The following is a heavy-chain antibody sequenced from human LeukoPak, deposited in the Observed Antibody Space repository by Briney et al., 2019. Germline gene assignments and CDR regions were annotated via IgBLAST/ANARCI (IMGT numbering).Heavy chain of an antibody. CDR2: IIPIFGTA. Sequence: GSSVKVSCKASGGTFSSYAISWVRQAPGQGLEWMGGIIPIFGTANYAQKFQGRATITADKSTSTAYMELSSLRSEDTAVYYCARDSMMITFGGVIVNTHYFDYWGQGTLVTVPS. D-gene: IGHD3-16*02. J-gene: IGHJ4*02. CDR3: ARDSMMITFGGVIVNTHYFDY. CDR1: GGTFSSYA. V-gene: IGHV1-69*06.